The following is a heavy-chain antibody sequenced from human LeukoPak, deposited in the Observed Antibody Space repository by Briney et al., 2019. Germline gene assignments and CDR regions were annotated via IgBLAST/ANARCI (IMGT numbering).Heavy chain of an antibody. Sequence: GGSLRLSCAASGFTFNSYTINWVRQAPGKGLEWVSAITSAGNTYYADSVKGRFTISRDSSKNTLYLQMNSLRSEDTAVYYCAKGGGPYHLPTDYWGQGTLVTVSS. CDR3: AKGGGPYHLPTDY. D-gene: IGHD2-2*01. CDR1: GFTFNSYT. J-gene: IGHJ4*02. CDR2: ITSAGNT. V-gene: IGHV3-23*01.